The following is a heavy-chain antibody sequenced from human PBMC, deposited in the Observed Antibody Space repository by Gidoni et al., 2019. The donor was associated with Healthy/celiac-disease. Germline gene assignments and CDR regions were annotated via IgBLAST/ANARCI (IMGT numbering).Heavy chain of an antibody. Sequence: EVQLVQSGAEVKKPGESLKISCKGSGYSFTSYWIGWVRQMPGKGLEWMGFIYPGDSDTRYSPSFQGQVTISADKSISTAYLQWSSLKASDTAMYYCARTLHKTYGSGSYGDYWGQGTLVTVSS. CDR1: GYSFTSYW. J-gene: IGHJ4*02. V-gene: IGHV5-51*01. CDR2: IYPGDSDT. D-gene: IGHD3-10*01. CDR3: ARTLHKTYGSGSYGDY.